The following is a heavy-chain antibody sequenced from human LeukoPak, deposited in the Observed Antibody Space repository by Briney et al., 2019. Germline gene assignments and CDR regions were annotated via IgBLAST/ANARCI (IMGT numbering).Heavy chain of an antibody. D-gene: IGHD4-17*01. J-gene: IGHJ4*02. Sequence: GGSLRLSFAASGFTFSSHPMSWVRQAPGKGLELVSAISGSGVSTYYADSVKGRFTISRDNSKNTLYLQMNSLRAEDTAVYYCAKDAYGDYDTPLDYWGQGPPVTVSS. V-gene: IGHV3-23*01. CDR1: GFTFSSHP. CDR2: ISGSGVST. CDR3: AKDAYGDYDTPLDY.